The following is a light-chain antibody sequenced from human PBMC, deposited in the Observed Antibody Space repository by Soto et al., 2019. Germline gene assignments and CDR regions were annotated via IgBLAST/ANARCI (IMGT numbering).Light chain of an antibody. J-gene: IGKJ1*01. CDR1: QDISDY. CDR2: AAS. CDR3: QHYNSYSEA. V-gene: IGKV1-9*01. Sequence: DIQLTQSPSFLSAPVGDRVTITCRASQDISDYLAWYQQRPGKAPKLLIYAASTLQSGVPLRFSGSGSGTEFTLTISSLQPDDFATYYCQHYNSYSEAFGQGTKVDIK.